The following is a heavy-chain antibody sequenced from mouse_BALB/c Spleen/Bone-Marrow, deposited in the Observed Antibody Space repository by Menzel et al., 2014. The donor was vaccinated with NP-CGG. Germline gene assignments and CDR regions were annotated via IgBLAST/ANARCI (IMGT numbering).Heavy chain of an antibody. V-gene: IGHV5-12-2*01. Sequence: EVKLVESGGGLVQPGGSLKLSCAASGFTFSRYTMSWVRQTPEKRLEWVAYISNGGGSTYYPDTDTVKGRFTISRDNAKNTLYLQMSSLKFEDTAMYYCARHGVRREWYFDVWGAGTTVTVSS. D-gene: IGHD2-14*01. CDR2: ISNGGGST. CDR3: ARHGVRREWYFDV. CDR1: GFTFSRYT. J-gene: IGHJ1*01.